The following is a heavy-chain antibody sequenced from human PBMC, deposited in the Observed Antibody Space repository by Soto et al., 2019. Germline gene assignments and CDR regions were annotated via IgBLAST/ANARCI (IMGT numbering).Heavy chain of an antibody. CDR2: ISGSGGGT. Sequence: GGSLRLSCAASGFTFSSYAMSWVRQAPGKGLEWVSAISGSGGGTYYEDSAKGRFTISRENSKNTLYLQMNSLRAEETAVYYCSKAGLVHEEVGYIDYWGQGTLVTVSS. J-gene: IGHJ4*02. D-gene: IGHD3-16*02. CDR3: SKAGLVHEEVGYIDY. CDR1: GFTFSSYA. V-gene: IGHV3-23*01.